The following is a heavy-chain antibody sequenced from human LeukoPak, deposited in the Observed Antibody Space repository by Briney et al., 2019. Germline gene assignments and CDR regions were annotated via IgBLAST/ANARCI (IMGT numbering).Heavy chain of an antibody. Sequence: PGGSLRLSCAASGFTFSSYWMSWVRQAPGKGLEWVANIKQDGSEKYYVDSVKGRFTISRDNAKNSLYLQMHSLRAEDTAVYYCARDRALVVVVAARGPRGFDYWGQGTLVTVSS. CDR1: GFTFSSYW. CDR2: IKQDGSEK. J-gene: IGHJ4*02. D-gene: IGHD2-15*01. V-gene: IGHV3-7*01. CDR3: ARDRALVVVVAARGPRGFDY.